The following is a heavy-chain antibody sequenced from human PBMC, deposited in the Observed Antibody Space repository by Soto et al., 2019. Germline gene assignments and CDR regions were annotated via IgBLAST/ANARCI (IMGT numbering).Heavy chain of an antibody. J-gene: IGHJ4*02. Sequence: TLSLTCTVSGGSISSGGYYWSWIRQHPGKGLEWIGYIYYSGSTYYNPSLKSRVTISVDTSKNQFSLKLSSVTAADTAVYYCARGATAMVKIDYWGQGTLVTVSS. CDR2: IYYSGST. V-gene: IGHV4-31*03. CDR3: ARGATAMVKIDY. D-gene: IGHD5-18*01. CDR1: GGSISSGGYY.